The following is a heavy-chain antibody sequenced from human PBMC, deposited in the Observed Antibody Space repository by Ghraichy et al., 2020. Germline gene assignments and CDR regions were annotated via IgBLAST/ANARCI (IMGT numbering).Heavy chain of an antibody. CDR2: ISSSSTYI. Sequence: GGSLRLSCAASGFTFSGYIMNWVRQAPGKGLEWVSSISSSSTYIDYADSVKGRFIISRDNAKNSLYLQMNSLRVEDTAVYYCARDRTQWLVVVTVIPGEFDFWGQGTLVTVSS. CDR3: ARDRTQWLVVVTVIPGEFDF. CDR1: GFTFSGYI. J-gene: IGHJ4*02. D-gene: IGHD2-21*02. V-gene: IGHV3-21*06.